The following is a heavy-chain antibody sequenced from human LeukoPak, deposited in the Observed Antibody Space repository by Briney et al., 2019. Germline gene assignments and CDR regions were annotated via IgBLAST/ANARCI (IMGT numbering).Heavy chain of an antibody. V-gene: IGHV4-61*02. J-gene: IGHJ2*01. CDR3: ARDKAGDYSNYVAPWYFDL. CDR1: GGSISSGSYY. CDR2: IYTSGST. Sequence: PSETLSLTCTVSGGSISSGSYYWSWIRQPAGKGLEWIGRIYTSGSTNYNPSLKSRVTISVDTSKNQFSLKLSSVTAADTAVYYCARDKAGDYSNYVAPWYFDLWGRGTLVTVSS. D-gene: IGHD4-11*01.